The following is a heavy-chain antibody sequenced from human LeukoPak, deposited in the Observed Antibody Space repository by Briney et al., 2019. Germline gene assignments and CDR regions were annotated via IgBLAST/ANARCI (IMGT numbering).Heavy chain of an antibody. D-gene: IGHD6-19*01. CDR3: ATYGNGWFQPLDN. J-gene: IGHJ4*02. V-gene: IGHV3-23*01. CDR1: GITFSRYA. Sequence: GGSLRLSCAASGITFSRYAMSWVRQAPGKGLEWVSSISPSGGDTEHADSVKGRFTISRDNSKSTLFLQTNSLRVEDTAVYYCATYGNGWFQPLDNWAQGTLVTVSS. CDR2: ISPSGGDT.